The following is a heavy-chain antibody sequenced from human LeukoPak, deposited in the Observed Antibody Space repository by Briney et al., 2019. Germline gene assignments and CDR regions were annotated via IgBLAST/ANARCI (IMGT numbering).Heavy chain of an antibody. CDR2: ISYDGSNK. D-gene: IGHD1-7*01. CDR3: ARDRGGQLELPYWFDP. Sequence: GGSLRLSCAASGFTFSSYAMQWVRQAPGKGLEWVAVISYDGSNKYYADSVKGRFTISRDNSKNTLYLQMNSLRAEDTAVYYCARDRGGQLELPYWFDPWGQGTLVTVSS. CDR1: GFTFSSYA. V-gene: IGHV3-30*01. J-gene: IGHJ5*02.